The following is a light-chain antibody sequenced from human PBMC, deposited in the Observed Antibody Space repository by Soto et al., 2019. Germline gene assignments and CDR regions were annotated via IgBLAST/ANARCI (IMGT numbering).Light chain of an antibody. CDR2: EVS. CDR3: SSYTSSSLL. CDR1: SSDVGGYNY. Sequence: QSALTQPAFVSGSPGQSITISCTGTSSDVGGYNYVSWYQQHPGKAPKLMIYEVSNRPSGVSNRFSGSKSGNTASLTISGLQAEDEADYYCSSYTSSSLLFGTGTKLTVL. J-gene: IGLJ1*01. V-gene: IGLV2-14*01.